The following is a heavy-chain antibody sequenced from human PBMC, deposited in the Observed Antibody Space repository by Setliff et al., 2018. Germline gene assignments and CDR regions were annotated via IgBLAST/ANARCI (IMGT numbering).Heavy chain of an antibody. J-gene: IGHJ6*03. CDR3: ARDHRPYRASGVDNSHFYYMDV. D-gene: IGHD1-20*01. CDR2: VYTTLST. CDR1: GDFVSSSY. Sequence: KASETLSLTCTVSGDFVSSSYWSWIRQAPGKGLEWIGYVYTTLSTNYNPSLKSRVAMSVDTSKNQVSLRLTSVTAADTAVYYCARDHRPYRASGVDNSHFYYMDVWGEGTTVTVSS. V-gene: IGHV4-4*08.